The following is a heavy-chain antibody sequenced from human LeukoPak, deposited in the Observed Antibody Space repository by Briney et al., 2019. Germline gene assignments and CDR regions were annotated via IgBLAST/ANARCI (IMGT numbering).Heavy chain of an antibody. J-gene: IGHJ4*02. CDR3: ARRIVGASALDY. V-gene: IGHV1-18*01. CDR2: ISAYNGNT. D-gene: IGHD1-26*01. Sequence: ASVKVSCKASGYTFTSYGISGVRQARGQGVEWMGWISAYNGNTDYAQKLQGIVTMTTDTSTSTAYMELRSVRSDDTAVYYCARRIVGASALDYWGQGTLVTVSS. CDR1: GYTFTSYG.